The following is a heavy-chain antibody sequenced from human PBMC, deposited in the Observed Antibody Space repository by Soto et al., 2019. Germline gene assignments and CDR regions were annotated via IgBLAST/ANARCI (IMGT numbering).Heavy chain of an antibody. D-gene: IGHD1-26*01. J-gene: IGHJ4*02. Sequence: QVQLQESGPGLVRPSGTLSLTCAVSGASISSTTSGNWWSWVRQPPGKGLEWIGEIYHSGSTNDNPSRKSRVTMSVDKSKNQFSLNLSSVTAADTAVYSCARMVGATLVDFWGQGTLVTVSS. V-gene: IGHV4-4*02. CDR1: GASISSTTSGNW. CDR3: ARMVGATLVDF. CDR2: IYHSGST.